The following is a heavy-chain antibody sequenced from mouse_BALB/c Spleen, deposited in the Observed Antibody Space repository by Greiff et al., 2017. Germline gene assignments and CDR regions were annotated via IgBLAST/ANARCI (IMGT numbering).Heavy chain of an antibody. Sequence: EVKVVESGGGLVQPGGSLKLSCAASGFTFSSYGMSWVRQTPDKRLELVATINSNGGSTYYPDSVKGRFTISRDNAKNTLYLQMSSLKSEDTAMYYCARLGYRDYYAMDYWGQGTSVTVSS. D-gene: IGHD2-14*01. J-gene: IGHJ4*01. CDR1: GFTFSSYG. V-gene: IGHV5-6-3*01. CDR2: INSNGGST. CDR3: ARLGYRDYYAMDY.